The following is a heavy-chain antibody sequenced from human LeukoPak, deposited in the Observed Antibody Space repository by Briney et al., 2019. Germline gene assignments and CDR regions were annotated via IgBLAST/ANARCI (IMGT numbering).Heavy chain of an antibody. D-gene: IGHD6-19*01. CDR1: GYTFTSCD. CDR2: MNPNSGNT. Sequence: ASVKVSCKASGYTFTSCDINWVRQATGQGLEWMEWMNPNSGNTGYGQSFQGRTTMTRDISIGTAYMELSNLTSEDTAIYYCTRGSSGRRDNWGQGTLVTVSA. J-gene: IGHJ4*02. V-gene: IGHV1-8*01. CDR3: TRGSSGRRDN.